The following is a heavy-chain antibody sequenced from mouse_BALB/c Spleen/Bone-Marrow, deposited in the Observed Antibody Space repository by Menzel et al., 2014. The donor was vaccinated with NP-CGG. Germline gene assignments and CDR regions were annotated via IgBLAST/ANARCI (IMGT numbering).Heavy chain of an antibody. D-gene: IGHD1-2*01. Sequence: QVQLQQPGPGLVQPSQSLSITRTVSGFSLTSYGVHWVRQSPGKGLEWLGVIWSGGSTDYNAAFISRLSISKDNSKSQVFFKMNSLQANDTAIYYCASTTALYYYAMDYWGQGTSVTVSP. CDR1: GFSLTSYG. CDR2: IWSGGST. J-gene: IGHJ4*01. CDR3: ASTTALYYYAMDY. V-gene: IGHV2-2*02.